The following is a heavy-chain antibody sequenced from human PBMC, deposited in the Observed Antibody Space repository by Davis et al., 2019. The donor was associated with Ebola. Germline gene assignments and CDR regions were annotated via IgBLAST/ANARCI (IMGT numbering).Heavy chain of an antibody. D-gene: IGHD1-26*01. CDR2: IYPGVFDS. V-gene: IGHV5-51*01. CDR1: GYDFANYW. CDR3: VRRPSLVGAPFDY. Sequence: GESLKISCQGSGYDFANYWIGWVRQMPGKGLEWMGLIYPGVFDSGYRPSFQGQVTISVDKSISAAYLQWSSLKASDSGTYYCVRRPSLVGAPFDYWGQGTLVTVSS. J-gene: IGHJ4*02.